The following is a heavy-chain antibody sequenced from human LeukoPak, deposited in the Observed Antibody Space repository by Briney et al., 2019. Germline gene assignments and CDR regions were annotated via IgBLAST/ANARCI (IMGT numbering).Heavy chain of an antibody. Sequence: SGPALVKPTQPLTLTCTFSGFSLSTSGMRVSWILQPPGKALEWLARIDWDDDKFYSTSLKTRLTISKDTSKNQVVLTMTNMDPVDTATYYCARTPYCGGDCYVDYWGQGTLVTVSS. V-gene: IGHV2-70*04. D-gene: IGHD2-21*02. CDR1: GFSLSTSGMR. CDR2: IDWDDDK. CDR3: ARTPYCGGDCYVDY. J-gene: IGHJ4*02.